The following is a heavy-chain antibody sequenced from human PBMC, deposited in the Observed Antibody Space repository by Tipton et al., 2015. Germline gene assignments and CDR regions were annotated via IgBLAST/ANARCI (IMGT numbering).Heavy chain of an antibody. CDR2: VFHTGAT. J-gene: IGHJ6*02. CDR1: GVSISSYY. Sequence: TLSLTCTVSGVSISSYYWTWIRQPPGKGLLWVGNVFHTGATSYNSSLKSRLTFSIDTSKNQVSLRLSSVTAADTAVYYCARGHYVSRMDVWGQGTTVTVSS. V-gene: IGHV4-59*01. CDR3: ARGHYVSRMDV. D-gene: IGHD3-10*01.